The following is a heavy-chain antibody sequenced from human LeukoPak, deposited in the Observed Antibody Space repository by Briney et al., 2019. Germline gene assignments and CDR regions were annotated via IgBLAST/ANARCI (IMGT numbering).Heavy chain of an antibody. Sequence: GGSLRLSCAASGFTFSDYYMSWIRQAPGKGLEWVSYISSSGSTIYYADSVKGRFTISRDNAKNSLYLQINSLRAEDTAVYYCAREEGYYYGSGTHRVPFFDYWGQGTLVTVSS. CDR1: GFTFSDYY. CDR3: AREEGYYYGSGTHRVPFFDY. CDR2: ISSSGSTI. J-gene: IGHJ4*02. V-gene: IGHV3-11*01. D-gene: IGHD3-10*01.